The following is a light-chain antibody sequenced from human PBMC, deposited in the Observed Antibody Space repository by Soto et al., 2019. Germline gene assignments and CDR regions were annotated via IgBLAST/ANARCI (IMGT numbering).Light chain of an antibody. V-gene: IGLV3-25*03. J-gene: IGLJ1*01. CDR2: KDS. CDR1: ALPKQY. Sequence: SYELTQPPSVSVSPGQTARITCSGDALPKQYAYWYQQKPGQAPVLVIYKDSERPSGIPERFSGSSSGTTVTLTISGVLAEDEADYYCQSADSSGTYNYVFGTGTKLTVL. CDR3: QSADSSGTYNYV.